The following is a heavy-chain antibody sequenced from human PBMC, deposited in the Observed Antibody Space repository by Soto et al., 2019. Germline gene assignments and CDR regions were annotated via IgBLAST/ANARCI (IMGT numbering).Heavy chain of an antibody. Sequence: QLQLQESGSGLVKPSQTLSLTCAVSGGSISSGGYSWSWIRQPPGKGLEWIGYIYHSGSTYYNPSSQSRATISVDRSKNQFSLKLRSVTAADTAVYYCARGWGKDTPMTAWGQGTLVTVSS. D-gene: IGHD5-18*01. CDR1: GGSISSGGYS. CDR3: ARGWGKDTPMTA. J-gene: IGHJ4*02. CDR2: IYHSGST. V-gene: IGHV4-30-2*01.